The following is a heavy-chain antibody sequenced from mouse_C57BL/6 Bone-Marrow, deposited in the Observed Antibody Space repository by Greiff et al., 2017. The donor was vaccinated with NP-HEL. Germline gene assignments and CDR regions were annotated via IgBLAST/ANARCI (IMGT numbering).Heavy chain of an antibody. Sequence: LQQSGAELVKPGASVKLSCKASGYTFTSYWMQWVKQRPGQGLEWIGEIDPSDSYTNYNQKFKGKATLTVDTSSSTAYMQLSSLTSEDSAVYYCARERWLRRESAYWGQGTLVTVSA. V-gene: IGHV1-50*01. CDR3: ARERWLRRESAY. J-gene: IGHJ3*01. CDR1: GYTFTSYW. CDR2: IDPSDSYT. D-gene: IGHD2-2*01.